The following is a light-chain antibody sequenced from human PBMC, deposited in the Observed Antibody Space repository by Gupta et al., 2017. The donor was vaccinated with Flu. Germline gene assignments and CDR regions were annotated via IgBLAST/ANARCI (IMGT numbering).Light chain of an antibody. CDR3: QQYNSHPST. Sequence: DVQMTQSPSTLSASVGDRVTITCRASQSISSWLAWYQQKPGEAPKLLIYKSSGVQSGVPSRCSGSGSGTEFTLTTSGLQPDDFAIYYCQQYNSHPSTFGPGTKVDIK. CDR1: QSISSW. CDR2: KSS. V-gene: IGKV1-5*03. J-gene: IGKJ3*01.